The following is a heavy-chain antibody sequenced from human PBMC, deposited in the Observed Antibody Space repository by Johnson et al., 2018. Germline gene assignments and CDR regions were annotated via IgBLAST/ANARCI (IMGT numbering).Heavy chain of an antibody. J-gene: IGHJ1*01. CDR1: GFTFSNYW. CDR3: VGGVGWILQH. D-gene: IGHD1-26*01. Sequence: ERLGECGGGLVAPGGSLRLWCAASGFTFSNYWMFWVRQAPGQGLEWVATIQRDGRVKFYVDSVQGRFTMSRDNAKNSRYLPMNSLSDEDTAVSYCVGGVGWILQHWGQGTRVSVSS. CDR2: IQRDGRVK. V-gene: IGHV3-7*01.